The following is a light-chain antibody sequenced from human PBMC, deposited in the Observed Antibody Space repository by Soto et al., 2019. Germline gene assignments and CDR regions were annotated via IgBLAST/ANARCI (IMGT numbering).Light chain of an antibody. V-gene: IGKV3-20*01. Sequence: EIVLTQSPGTLSLSPGERATLSCRASQSVSSSYLAWYQQKPGQAPRLLIYGASSRATGIPDRFSSSGSGTDFTLTISTLEPEDFAVYYCHQYDSSPLTFGGGTKVEIK. CDR2: GAS. J-gene: IGKJ4*01. CDR1: QSVSSSY. CDR3: HQYDSSPLT.